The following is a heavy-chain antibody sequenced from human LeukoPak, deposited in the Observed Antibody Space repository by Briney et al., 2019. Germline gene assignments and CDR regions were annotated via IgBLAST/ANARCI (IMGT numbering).Heavy chain of an antibody. J-gene: IGHJ6*03. D-gene: IGHD1-1*01. V-gene: IGHV3-23*01. CDR1: GFTFSSYA. CDR2: ISGSGGST. Sequence: PGGSLRLSCAAFGFTFSSYAMSWVRQAPGKGVEWVSAISGSGGSTYYADSVKGRFTISRDNSKNTLYLQMNSLRAEDTAVYYCAAHTRNYYYYYYMDVWGKGTTVTVSS. CDR3: AAHTRNYYYYYYMDV.